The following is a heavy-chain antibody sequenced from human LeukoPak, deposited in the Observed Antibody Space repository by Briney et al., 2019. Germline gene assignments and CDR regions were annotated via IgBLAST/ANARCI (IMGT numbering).Heavy chain of an antibody. D-gene: IGHD4-23*01. CDR2: ISYDGSNK. V-gene: IGHV3-30*18. CDR3: AKAYYGGNSFIDY. CDR1: GFTFSSYG. J-gene: IGHJ4*02. Sequence: GRSLRLSCAASGFTFSSYGMHWVRQAPGKGLEWVAIISYDGSNKYYADSVKGRFTISRDNSENTLYLQMNSLRAEDTAVYYCAKAYYGGNSFIDYWGQGTLVTVSS.